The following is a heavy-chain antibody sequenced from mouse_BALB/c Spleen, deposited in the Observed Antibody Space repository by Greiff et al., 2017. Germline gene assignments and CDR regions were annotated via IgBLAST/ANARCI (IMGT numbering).Heavy chain of an antibody. Sequence: VMLVESGPGLVAPSQSLSITCTVSGFSLTSYGVHWVRQPPGKGLEWLGVIWAGGSTNYNSALMSRLSISKDNSKSQVFLKMNSLQTDDTAMYYCARDKYGNYDAMDYWGQGTSVTVSS. J-gene: IGHJ4*01. D-gene: IGHD2-1*01. CDR1: GFSLTSYG. V-gene: IGHV2-9*02. CDR2: IWAGGST. CDR3: ARDKYGNYDAMDY.